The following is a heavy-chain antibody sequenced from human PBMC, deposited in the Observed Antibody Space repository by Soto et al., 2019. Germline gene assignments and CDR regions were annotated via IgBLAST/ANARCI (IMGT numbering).Heavy chain of an antibody. J-gene: IGHJ4*02. Sequence: PGGSLILSCAASGFTFISYAMNWVRQAPGKGLEWVSVTLGSGGRTYYADSVKGRFTISRDNSKNTLYLQMNSLRAEDTAVYYCATDQGSSWYEIDYWGQGTLVTVSS. CDR3: ATDQGSSWYEIDY. D-gene: IGHD6-13*01. CDR1: GFTFISYA. V-gene: IGHV3-23*01. CDR2: TLGSGGRT.